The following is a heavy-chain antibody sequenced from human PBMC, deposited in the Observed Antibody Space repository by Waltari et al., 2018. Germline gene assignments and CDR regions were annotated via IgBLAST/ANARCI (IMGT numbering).Heavy chain of an antibody. CDR1: GGSITSYY. Sequence: QVQLQESGPGLVKPSETLSLTCTVSGGSITSYYWSWFRQPPGKGLEWIGYIYYTGTTNYSTSLKSRVTRAVDTSKDQFSLKVTSVTAADTAMYYCARHEGGGLNALWGQGTLVTVSS. D-gene: IGHD3-16*01. V-gene: IGHV4-59*08. CDR3: ARHEGGGLNAL. CDR2: IYYTGTT. J-gene: IGHJ4*02.